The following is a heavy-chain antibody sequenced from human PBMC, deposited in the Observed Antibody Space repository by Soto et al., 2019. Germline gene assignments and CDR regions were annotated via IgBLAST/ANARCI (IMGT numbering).Heavy chain of an antibody. J-gene: IGHJ4*02. V-gene: IGHV3-23*01. CDR1: GFTFSNYA. CDR3: AKGAILVVAATMKWIEH. Sequence: PGGSLRLSCAASGFTFSNYAMNWVRQAPGKGLEWVSAISGSGGNTDYEDSVEGRFSISRDNSRNTVYLQMNSLRAEDTAVYYCAKGAILVVAATMKWIEHWGQGTLVTVSS. CDR2: ISGSGGNT. D-gene: IGHD2-15*01.